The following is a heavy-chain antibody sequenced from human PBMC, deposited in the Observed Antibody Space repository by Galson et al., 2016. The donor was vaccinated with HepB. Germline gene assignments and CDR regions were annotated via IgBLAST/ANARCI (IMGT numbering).Heavy chain of an antibody. CDR1: GFTFSSYS. D-gene: IGHD1-26*01. CDR2: ISSSSSYI. V-gene: IGHV3-21*01. J-gene: IGHJ4*02. Sequence: SLRLSCAASGFTFSSYSMNWVRQAPGKGLEWVSSISSSSSYIYHADSVKGRFTISRDNAKNSLYLQMNSLRAEDTAVYYCARGDIVRAIFDYWGQGTLVTVSS. CDR3: ARGDIVRAIFDY.